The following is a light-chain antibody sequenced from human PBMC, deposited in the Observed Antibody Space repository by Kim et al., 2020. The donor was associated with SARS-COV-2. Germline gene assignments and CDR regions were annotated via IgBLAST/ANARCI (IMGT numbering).Light chain of an antibody. CDR3: QVLDRRNDQRV. J-gene: IGLJ3*02. CDR2: YDT. CDR1: NIGSQS. V-gene: IGLV3-21*04. Sequence: SYELTQPPSVSVAPGETATITCGGHNIGSQSVHWYRQRPGQAPVMVIFYDTDRPSGISERISGSNSGSTATLTISRVEAGDEADYYCQVLDRRNDQRVFGGGTQLTVL.